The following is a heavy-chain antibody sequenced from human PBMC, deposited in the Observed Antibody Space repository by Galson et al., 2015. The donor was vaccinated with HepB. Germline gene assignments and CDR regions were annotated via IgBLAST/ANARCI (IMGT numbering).Heavy chain of an antibody. CDR3: AKDPAGRFVVNYRGYYFDD. D-gene: IGHD1-7*01. CDR1: GFIFNSYA. V-gene: IGHV3-30*04. Sequence: SLRLSCAASGFIFNSYAMTWVRQAPGKGLEWVALVSHDGSYKSYAESVKGRFTSFRDNSKGTLYLQMNSLRPEDTAVYYCAKDPAGRFVVNYRGYYFDDWGQGTLVTVSS. CDR2: VSHDGSYK. J-gene: IGHJ4*02.